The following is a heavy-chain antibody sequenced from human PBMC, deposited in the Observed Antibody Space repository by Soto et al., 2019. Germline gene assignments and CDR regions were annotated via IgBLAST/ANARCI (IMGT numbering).Heavy chain of an antibody. D-gene: IGHD2-15*01. Sequence: ASVKVSCTASGYTFTSYGISWVRQAPGQGLEWMGWISAYNGNTNYAQKLQGRVTMTTDTSTSTAYMELGSLRSDDTAVFYCGKNSSSSPYSLDYWGQGPLVTVSS. CDR2: ISAYNGNT. CDR3: GKNSSSSPYSLDY. CDR1: GYTFTSYG. V-gene: IGHV1-18*01. J-gene: IGHJ4*02.